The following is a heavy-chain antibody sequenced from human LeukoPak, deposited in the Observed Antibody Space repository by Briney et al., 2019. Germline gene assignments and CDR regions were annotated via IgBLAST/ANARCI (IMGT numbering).Heavy chain of an antibody. CDR1: GGSISSYY. V-gene: IGHV4-59*12. Sequence: PSETLSLTCTVSGGSISSYYWSWIRQPPGKGLEWIGYIHYSGSSNSNPSLKSRVTISLDTSNNHFSLKLSSVTAADTAVYYCAREASGFDYWGQGTLVTVSS. J-gene: IGHJ4*02. CDR3: AREASGFDY. CDR2: IHYSGSS. D-gene: IGHD1-26*01.